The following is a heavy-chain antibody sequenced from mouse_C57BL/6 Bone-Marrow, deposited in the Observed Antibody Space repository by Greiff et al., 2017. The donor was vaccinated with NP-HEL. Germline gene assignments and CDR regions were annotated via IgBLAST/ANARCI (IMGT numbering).Heavy chain of an antibody. CDR3: ARKGAKGLFAY. Sequence: EVKLMESGPELVKPGASVKISCKASGYSFTGYYMNWVKQSPEKSLEWIGEINPSTGGTTYNQKFKAKATLTVDKSSSTAYMQLKSLTSEDSAVYYCARKGAKGLFAYWGQGTLVTVSA. V-gene: IGHV1-42*01. CDR2: INPSTGGT. D-gene: IGHD3-3*01. J-gene: IGHJ3*01. CDR1: GYSFTGYY.